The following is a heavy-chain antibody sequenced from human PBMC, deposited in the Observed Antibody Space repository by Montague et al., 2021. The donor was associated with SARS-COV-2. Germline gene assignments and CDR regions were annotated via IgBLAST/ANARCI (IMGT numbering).Heavy chain of an antibody. D-gene: IGHD2-15*01. J-gene: IGHJ4*02. CDR2: ISDSGST. V-gene: IGHV4-59*08. CDR3: ARNYSATLPAVY. Sequence: SETLSLTCTVSGGSISSFYWSWFRQPPGKGLEWIGYISDSGSTNYNPSPTSRVIMSVDTSKNQFSLKLNSVTAADTAVYYCARNYSATLPAVYWGQGTLVTVSS. CDR1: GGSISSFY.